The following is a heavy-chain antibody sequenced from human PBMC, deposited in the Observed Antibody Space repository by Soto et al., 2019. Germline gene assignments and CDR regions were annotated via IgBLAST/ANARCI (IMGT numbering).Heavy chain of an antibody. J-gene: IGHJ3*02. CDR1: GFTFSSYG. CDR3: ARSMGYSGSYFDAFDI. Sequence: GGSLRLSCAASGFTFSSYGISWVRQAPGQGLEWMGWISAYNGNTNYAQKLQGRVTMTTDTSTSTAYMELRSLRSDDTAVYYCARSMGYSGSYFDAFDIWGQGTMVTVS. V-gene: IGHV1-18*01. D-gene: IGHD1-26*01. CDR2: ISAYNGNT.